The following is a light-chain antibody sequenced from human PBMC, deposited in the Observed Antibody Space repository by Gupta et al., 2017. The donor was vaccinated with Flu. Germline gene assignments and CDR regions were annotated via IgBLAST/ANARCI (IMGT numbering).Light chain of an antibody. Sequence: GERATLSCRASQSVSTNLAWYQQTPGQAPRLLIFGALTRATGIPASFSGSGSGTEFTLTISSLQSEDFAIYYCQQYNNRPLTFGGGTRVEIK. CDR1: QSVSTN. CDR2: GAL. V-gene: IGKV3-15*01. CDR3: QQYNNRPLT. J-gene: IGKJ4*01.